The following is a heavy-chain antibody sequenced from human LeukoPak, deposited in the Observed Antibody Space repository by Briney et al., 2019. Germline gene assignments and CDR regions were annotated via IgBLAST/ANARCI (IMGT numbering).Heavy chain of an antibody. Sequence: SGGSLRLSCAASGFTFNRYWMSWVRQAPGKELQWVANIKQDGSAKYYVDSVKGRFTISRDNAKNSLTLHMNTLRADDTAVYYCAKDGGTHFDHWGQGTLVTVSS. J-gene: IGHJ4*02. V-gene: IGHV3-7*01. CDR1: GFTFNRYW. CDR2: IKQDGSAK. CDR3: AKDGGTHFDH. D-gene: IGHD1-26*01.